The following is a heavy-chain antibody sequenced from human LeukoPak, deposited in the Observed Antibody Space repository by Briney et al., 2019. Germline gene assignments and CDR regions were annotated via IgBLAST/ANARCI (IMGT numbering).Heavy chain of an antibody. Sequence: GGSLRLSCAASGFTFSSYGMSWVRQAPGKGLEWVSTISGSGGSTYYADSVKGRSAISRDNTKTTLYLQMNGLRAEDSAVYYCAKDHNNRRSDVLRYFDYWGQGTLVTVST. D-gene: IGHD4-17*01. CDR3: AKDHNNRRSDVLRYFDY. V-gene: IGHV3-23*01. J-gene: IGHJ4*02. CDR1: GFTFSSYG. CDR2: ISGSGGST.